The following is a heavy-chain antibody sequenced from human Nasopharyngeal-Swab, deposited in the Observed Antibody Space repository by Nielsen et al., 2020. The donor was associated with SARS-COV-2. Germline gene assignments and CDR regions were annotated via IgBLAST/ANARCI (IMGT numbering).Heavy chain of an antibody. CDR1: GFTFSSYS. D-gene: IGHD4-11*01. CDR2: ISSSSGYI. J-gene: IGHJ6*02. V-gene: IGHV3-21*01. CDR3: ARPMTTVTLQRGIDV. Sequence: GESLKISCAASGFTFSSYSMNWVRQPPGKGLEWVSSISSSSGYIYYVDSVKGGFTISRDNAKNSLYLQINSLRAEDKAVYYCARPMTTVTLQRGIDVWGQGTTVTVSS.